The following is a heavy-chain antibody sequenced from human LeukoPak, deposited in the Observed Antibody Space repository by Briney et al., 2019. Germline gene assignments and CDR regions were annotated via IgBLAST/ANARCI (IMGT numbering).Heavy chain of an antibody. D-gene: IGHD6-19*01. CDR2: IYYSGST. CDR3: ARGRGSSGWYVPTGKQDYFDY. V-gene: IGHV4-59*01. Sequence: SETLSLTCTVSGGSISSYYWSWIRQPPGKGLEWIGYIYYSGSTNYNPSLKSRVTISVATSKNQFSLKLSSVTAADTAVYYCARGRGSSGWYVPTGKQDYFDYWGQGTLVTVSS. J-gene: IGHJ4*02. CDR1: GGSISSYY.